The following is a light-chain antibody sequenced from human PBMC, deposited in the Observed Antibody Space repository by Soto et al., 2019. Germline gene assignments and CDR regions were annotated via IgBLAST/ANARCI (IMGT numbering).Light chain of an antibody. CDR3: QSYDSILSGSYG. V-gene: IGLV1-40*01. Sequence: QSVLTQPPSVSGAPGQRVTISCTGSSSNIGAGYDVHWYQQLPGTAPKLLIYGNSNRPSGVPDRFSGSKSGTSASLAITGLQAEDEADYSCQSYDSILSGSYGVGTGTKLT. J-gene: IGLJ1*01. CDR1: SSNIGAGYD. CDR2: GNS.